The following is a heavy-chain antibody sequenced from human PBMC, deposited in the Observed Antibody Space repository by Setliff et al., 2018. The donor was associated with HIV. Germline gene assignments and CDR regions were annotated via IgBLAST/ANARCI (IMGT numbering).Heavy chain of an antibody. Sequence: GASVKVSCKASGYTFTSYAMHRVRQAPGQRLEWMGWINAGNGNTKYSPKFQGRVTITRDTSASTAYMELSSLRSEDTAVYYCARDRCDSVKCYLYNWFDPWGQGTLVTVSS. J-gene: IGHJ5*02. D-gene: IGHD3-22*01. CDR2: INAGNGNT. CDR3: ARDRCDSVKCYLYNWFDP. CDR1: GYTFTSYA. V-gene: IGHV1-3*01.